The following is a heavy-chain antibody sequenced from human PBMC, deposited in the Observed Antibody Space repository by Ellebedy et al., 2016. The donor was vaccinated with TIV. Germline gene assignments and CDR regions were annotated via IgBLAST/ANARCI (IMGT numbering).Heavy chain of an antibody. D-gene: IGHD5-18*01. V-gene: IGHV4-34*01. J-gene: IGHJ4*02. Sequence: SETLSLTXAVYGGSFSGYYWSWIRQPPGKGLEWIGEINHSGSTNYNPSLKSRVTISVDTSKNQFSLKLSSVTAADTAVYYCARDLGRGYSYGRGSFGLWGQGTLVTVSS. CDR2: INHSGST. CDR1: GGSFSGYY. CDR3: ARDLGRGYSYGRGSFGL.